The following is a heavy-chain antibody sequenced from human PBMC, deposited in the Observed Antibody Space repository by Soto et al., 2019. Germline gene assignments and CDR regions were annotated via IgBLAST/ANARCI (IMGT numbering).Heavy chain of an antibody. V-gene: IGHV1-69*12. Sequence: QVQLVQSGAEVKKPGSSVKVSCKASGGTFSSYAISWVRQAPGQGLEWMGGIIPIFGTANYAQKFQGRVTITADESTSTAYMELSSLRSEDTAVYYCARAADYGDYGPKYDFDYWGQGTLVTVSS. CDR2: IIPIFGTA. J-gene: IGHJ4*02. CDR1: GGTFSSYA. CDR3: ARAADYGDYGPKYDFDY. D-gene: IGHD4-17*01.